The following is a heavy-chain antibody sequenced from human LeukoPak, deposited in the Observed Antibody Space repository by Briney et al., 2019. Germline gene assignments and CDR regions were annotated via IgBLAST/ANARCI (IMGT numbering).Heavy chain of an antibody. CDR3: AKAGTIFGVVILFDY. CDR2: ISGSGDST. Sequence: GGSLRLSCAASGFTLSSYAMSWVRQAPGKGLEWVSAISGSGDSTYYADSVKGRFTISRDNSKNTLYLQMNSLRAEDTAVYYCAKAGTIFGVVILFDYWGQGTLVTVSS. CDR1: GFTLSSYA. V-gene: IGHV3-23*01. J-gene: IGHJ4*02. D-gene: IGHD3-3*01.